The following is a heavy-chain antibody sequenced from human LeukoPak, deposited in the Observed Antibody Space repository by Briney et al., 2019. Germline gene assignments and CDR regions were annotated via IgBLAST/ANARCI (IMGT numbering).Heavy chain of an antibody. CDR1: GGSFSGYY. CDR2: INHSGST. V-gene: IGHV4-34*01. Sequence: PSETLSLTCAVYGGSFSGYYWRWIRQPPGKGLEWIGEINHSGSTNYNPSLKSRVTISVDTSKNQFSLKLSSVTAADTAVYYCARGRAYYDFWSGTASWYFDYWGQGTLVTVSS. J-gene: IGHJ4*02. CDR3: ARGRAYYDFWSGTASWYFDY. D-gene: IGHD3-3*01.